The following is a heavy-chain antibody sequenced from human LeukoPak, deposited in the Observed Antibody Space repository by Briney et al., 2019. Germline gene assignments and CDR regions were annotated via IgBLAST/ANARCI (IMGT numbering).Heavy chain of an antibody. CDR3: ARDTRGSSSALDYFDY. CDR1: GGTFSSYA. V-gene: IGHV1-69*05. CDR2: IIPIFGTA. D-gene: IGHD6-6*01. J-gene: IGHJ4*02. Sequence: SVKVSCKASGGTFSSYAISWVRQAPGQGLEWMGGIIPIFGTANYAQEFQGRVTITTDESTSTAYMELSSLRSEDTAVYYCARDTRGSSSALDYFDYWGQGTLVTVSS.